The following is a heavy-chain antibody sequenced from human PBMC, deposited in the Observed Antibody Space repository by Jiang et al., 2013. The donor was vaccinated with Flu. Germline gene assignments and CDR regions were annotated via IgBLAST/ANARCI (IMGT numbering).Heavy chain of an antibody. CDR1: GFTFSSYG. V-gene: IGHV3-30*18. Sequence: GRSLRLSCAASGFTFSSYGMHWVRQAPGKGLEWVAVISYDGSNKYYADSVKGRFTISRDNSKNTLYLQMNSLRAEDTAVYYCAKDFGRYCSGGSCSLPDYWGQGTLVTVSS. D-gene: IGHD2-15*01. J-gene: IGHJ4*02. CDR2: ISYDGSNK. CDR3: AKDFGRYCSGGSCSLPDY.